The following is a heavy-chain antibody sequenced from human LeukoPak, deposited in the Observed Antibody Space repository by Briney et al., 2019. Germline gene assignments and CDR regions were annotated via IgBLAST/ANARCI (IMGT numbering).Heavy chain of an antibody. CDR3: ARDGYCSSTSCPQGDY. J-gene: IGHJ4*02. CDR2: IYYSGST. D-gene: IGHD2-2*01. V-gene: IGHV4-39*07. CDR1: GGSISSSSYY. Sequence: SETLSLTCTVSGGSISSSSYYWGWIRQPPGKGLEWIGSIYYSGSTYYNPSLKSRVTISVDTSKNQFSLKLSSVTAADTAVYYCARDGYCSSTSCPQGDYWGQGTLVTVSS.